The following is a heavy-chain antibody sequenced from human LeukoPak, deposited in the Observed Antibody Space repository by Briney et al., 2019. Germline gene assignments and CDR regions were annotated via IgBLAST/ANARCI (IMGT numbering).Heavy chain of an antibody. CDR2: IIPIFGTA. V-gene: IGHV1-69*05. J-gene: IGHJ4*02. Sequence: SVKVSCKASGGTFSSYAISWVRQAPGQGLEWMGRIIPIFGTANYAQKFQGRVTITTDESASTAYMELSSLRSEDTAVYYCARDRLYSSSPPLTNWGQGTLVTVSS. CDR3: ARDRLYSSSPPLTN. CDR1: GGTFSSYA. D-gene: IGHD6-13*01.